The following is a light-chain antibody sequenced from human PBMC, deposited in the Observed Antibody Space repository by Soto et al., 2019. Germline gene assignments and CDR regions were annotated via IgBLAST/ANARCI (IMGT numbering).Light chain of an antibody. CDR2: GAS. Sequence: EIVLTQSTGNLSLSPGERATLSYRASQSVSSSYLAWYQQKPGQAPRLLIYGASSRATGIPDRFSGSGSGTDFTLTISRLEPEDFAVYYCQQYGSSPPTWTFGQGTKVEIK. CDR3: QQYGSSPPTWT. CDR1: QSVSSSY. V-gene: IGKV3-20*01. J-gene: IGKJ1*01.